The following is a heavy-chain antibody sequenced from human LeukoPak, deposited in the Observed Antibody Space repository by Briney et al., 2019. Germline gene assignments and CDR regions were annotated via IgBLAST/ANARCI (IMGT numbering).Heavy chain of an antibody. J-gene: IGHJ6*03. CDR1: GYTFTSYG. CDR2: ISAYNGNT. D-gene: IGHD2-15*01. V-gene: IGHV1-18*01. CDR3: ARAYCSGGSCYSFYYYYYMDV. Sequence: GASVKISCKASGYTFTSYGISWVRQAPGQGLEWMGWISAYNGNTNYAQKLQGRVTMTTDTSTSTAYMELRSVRSDDTAVYYCARAYCSGGSCYSFYYYYYMDVWGKGTTVTVSS.